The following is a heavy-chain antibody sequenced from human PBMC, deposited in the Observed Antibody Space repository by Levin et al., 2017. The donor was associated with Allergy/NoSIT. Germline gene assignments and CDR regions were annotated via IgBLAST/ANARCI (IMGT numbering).Heavy chain of an antibody. CDR3: ARDRVDVEIIPAAIDSYYYNYVMDV. Sequence: PSETLSLTCTVSGGSIISGDYYWSWIRQPPGKGLDWIGNIYHSGSTDYNPSLRGRVTISVDMSKNQFSLKLSSVTAADTAVYYCARDRVDVEIIPAAIDSYYYNYVMDVWGQGTTVTVSS. J-gene: IGHJ6*02. V-gene: IGHV4-30-4*01. D-gene: IGHD2-2*01. CDR1: GGSIISGDYY. CDR2: IYHSGST.